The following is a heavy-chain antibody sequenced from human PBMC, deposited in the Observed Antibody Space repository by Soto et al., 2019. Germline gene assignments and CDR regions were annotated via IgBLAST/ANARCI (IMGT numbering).Heavy chain of an antibody. V-gene: IGHV4-34*01. D-gene: IGHD6-6*01. CDR1: GGSFSGYY. CDR3: ARGAGLRGRSIAARPTNLVTAARTTYFDY. Sequence: QVQLQQWGAGLLKPSETLSLTCAVYGGSFSGYYWSWIRQPPGKGLEWIGEINHSEGTNYNPSLKSRVTISVDTSKNQFSLKLSSVTAADTAVYYCARGAGLRGRSIAARPTNLVTAARTTYFDYWGQGTLVTVSS. J-gene: IGHJ4*02. CDR2: INHSEGT.